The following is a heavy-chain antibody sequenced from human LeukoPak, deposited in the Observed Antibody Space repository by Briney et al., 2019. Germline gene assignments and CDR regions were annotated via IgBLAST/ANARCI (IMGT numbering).Heavy chain of an antibody. CDR3: ASLEEGYCSSTSCYGDYYYGMDV. D-gene: IGHD2-2*01. V-gene: IGHV1-2*02. CDR1: GYTFTGYY. Sequence: GASVKVSCKASGYTFTGYYMHWVRQAPGQGLEWMGWINPNSGGTNYAQKFQGRVTMTRDTSISTAYMELSRLRSDDTAVYYRASLEEGYCSSTSCYGDYYYGMDVWGQGTTVTVSS. CDR2: INPNSGGT. J-gene: IGHJ6*02.